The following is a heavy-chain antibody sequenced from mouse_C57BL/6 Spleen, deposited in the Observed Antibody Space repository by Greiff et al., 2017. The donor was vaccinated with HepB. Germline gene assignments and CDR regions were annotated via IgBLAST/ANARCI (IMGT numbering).Heavy chain of an antibody. D-gene: IGHD1-3*01. CDR1: GYTFTSYW. CDR3: ARSGNPSFDY. CDR2: IDPSDSYT. J-gene: IGHJ2*01. V-gene: IGHV1-69*01. Sequence: QVQLKQPGAELVMPGASVKLSCKASGYTFTSYWMHWVKQRPGQGLEWIGEIDPSDSYTNYNQKFKGKSTLTVDKSSSTAYMQLSSLTSEDSAVYYCARSGNPSFDYWGQGTTLTVSS.